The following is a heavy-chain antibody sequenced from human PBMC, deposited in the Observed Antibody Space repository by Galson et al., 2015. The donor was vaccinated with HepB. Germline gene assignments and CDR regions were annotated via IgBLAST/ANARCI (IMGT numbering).Heavy chain of an antibody. CDR3: AKDASNSWFDS. Sequence: SLRLSCAASGFTFSTYGMGWVRQAPGKGLEWVSSLDGSGANTYYADSVRGRFTISRDNSKKMLFLQMNSLRAEDTALYYSAKDASNSWFDSWGQGTPVTVSS. CDR1: GFTFSTYG. CDR2: LDGSGANT. J-gene: IGHJ5*01. V-gene: IGHV3-23*01. D-gene: IGHD4-23*01.